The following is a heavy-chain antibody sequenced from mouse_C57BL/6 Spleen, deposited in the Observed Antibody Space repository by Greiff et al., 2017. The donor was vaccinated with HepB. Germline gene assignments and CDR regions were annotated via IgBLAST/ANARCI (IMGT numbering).Heavy chain of an antibody. J-gene: IGHJ4*01. V-gene: IGHV1-54*01. D-gene: IGHD2-5*01. Sequence: QVQLQQSGAELVRPGTSVKVSCKASGYAFTNYLIEWVKQRPGQGLEWIGVINPGSGGTNYNEKFKGKATLTADKSSSTAYMQLSSLTSEDSAVYFCARGYSNYEGYAMDYWGQGTSVSVSS. CDR2: INPGSGGT. CDR1: GYAFTNYL. CDR3: ARGYSNYEGYAMDY.